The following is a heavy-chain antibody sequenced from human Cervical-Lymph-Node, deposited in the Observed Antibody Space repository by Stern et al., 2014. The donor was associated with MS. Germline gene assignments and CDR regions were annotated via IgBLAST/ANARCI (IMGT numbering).Heavy chain of an antibody. J-gene: IGHJ4*02. Sequence: QVQLQESGPGLVKPSETLSLTCAVSGDSISSYTHYWAWIRQPPGKGLEWIGSVYYSGATYYNPSLKSPVTISVDTSNNHFPLGLNSVTAADTAVYYCAKHACTGAACPFDLWGQGTLVTVSS. V-gene: IGHV4-39*01. CDR2: VYYSGAT. D-gene: IGHD2-8*02. CDR3: AKHACTGAACPFDL. CDR1: GDSISSYTHY.